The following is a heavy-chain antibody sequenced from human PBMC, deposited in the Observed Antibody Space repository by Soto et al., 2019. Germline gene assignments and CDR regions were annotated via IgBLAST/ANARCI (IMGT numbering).Heavy chain of an antibody. J-gene: IGHJ4*02. Sequence: PSETLSLTCTVSGDSISSSTYYWGWIRQPPGKGLEWIGSMFYSGNTYYNPSLKSRVTLSINTSKNQFSLKLNSVTAADTAVYYCVSPGGYYDSSGYTLDYWGQGTLVTVSS. CDR2: MFYSGNT. CDR1: GDSISSSTYY. V-gene: IGHV4-39*01. CDR3: VSPGGYYDSSGYTLDY. D-gene: IGHD3-22*01.